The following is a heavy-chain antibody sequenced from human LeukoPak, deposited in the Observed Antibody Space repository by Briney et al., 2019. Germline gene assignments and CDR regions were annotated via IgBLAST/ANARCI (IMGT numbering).Heavy chain of an antibody. D-gene: IGHD1-1*01. V-gene: IGHV3-48*03. CDR2: ISSSGSTI. CDR3: ASGIRERGFDY. CDR1: GFTFSSYE. J-gene: IGHJ4*02. Sequence: GGSLRLSCAASGFTFSSYEMNWVRQAPGKGLEWVSHISSSGSTIYYADSVKGRFTISRDNAKNSLYLQMNSLRAEDTALYFCASGIRERGFDYWGQGTLVTVSS.